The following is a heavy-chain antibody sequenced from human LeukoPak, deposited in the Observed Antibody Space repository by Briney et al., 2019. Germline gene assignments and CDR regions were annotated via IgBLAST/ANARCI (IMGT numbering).Heavy chain of an antibody. J-gene: IGHJ3*02. V-gene: IGHV1-8*01. CDR2: MNPNSGNT. Sequence: GASVKVSCKASGYTFTSYDINWVRQATGQGLEWMGWMNPNSGNTGYAQKLQGRVTMTTDTSTSTAYMELRSLRSDDTAVYYCARDRDIVVPYPNDAFDIWGQGTMVTVSS. CDR3: ARDRDIVVPYPNDAFDI. CDR1: GYTFTSYD. D-gene: IGHD2-2*01.